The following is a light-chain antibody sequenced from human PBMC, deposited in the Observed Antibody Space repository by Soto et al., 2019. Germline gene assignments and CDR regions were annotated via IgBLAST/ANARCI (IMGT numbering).Light chain of an antibody. V-gene: IGKV3-15*01. J-gene: IGKJ1*01. Sequence: EIVMTQSPATLSVSPGERATLSCRASQSVSSNLAWYQQKPGQAPRLLIYGASTRATGIPARFSGSGSGTEFTLTISSLRSEDFAFYYCQQYNNWPPTWTFGQGTKVEIK. CDR1: QSVSSN. CDR2: GAS. CDR3: QQYNNWPPTWT.